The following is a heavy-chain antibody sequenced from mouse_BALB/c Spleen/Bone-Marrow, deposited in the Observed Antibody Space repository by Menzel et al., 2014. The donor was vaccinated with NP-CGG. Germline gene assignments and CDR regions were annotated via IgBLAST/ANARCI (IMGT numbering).Heavy chain of an antibody. CDR3: ARTGTDWYFDV. V-gene: IGHV1-9*01. J-gene: IGHJ1*01. D-gene: IGHD4-1*01. Sequence: QVQLQQSGAELMKPGASVKITCKATGYTFSSYWIEWVKQRPGHGLEWIGEILPGSGSTNYNEKFKGKATFTADTSSNTAYVQLSSLTSEDSAVYYCARTGTDWYFDVWGAGTTVTVSS. CDR1: GYTFSSYW. CDR2: ILPGSGST.